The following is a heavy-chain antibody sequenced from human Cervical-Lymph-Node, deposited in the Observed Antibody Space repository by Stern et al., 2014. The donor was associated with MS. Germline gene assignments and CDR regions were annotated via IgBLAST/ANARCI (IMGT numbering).Heavy chain of an antibody. J-gene: IGHJ4*02. V-gene: IGHV4-61*01. Sequence: QVQLQESGPGLVKPSETLSLTCTVSGGSVSSGIYYWSWIRQPPGKGLEWIGYIYYSGSTKYNPSLKSRVTISVDTSQNQFSLKLSSVTAADTAVYYCARVSYDFWSGYYPFDYWGQGTLVTVSS. CDR3: ARVSYDFWSGYYPFDY. CDR2: IYYSGST. CDR1: GGSVSSGIYY. D-gene: IGHD3-3*01.